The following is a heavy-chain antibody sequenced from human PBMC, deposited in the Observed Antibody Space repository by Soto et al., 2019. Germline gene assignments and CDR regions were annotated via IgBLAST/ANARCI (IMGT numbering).Heavy chain of an antibody. CDR1: GFTFSSYS. V-gene: IGHV3-48*01. J-gene: IGHJ4*02. D-gene: IGHD3-10*01. Sequence: GGSLRLSCAASGFTFSSYSMNWVRQAPGKGLEWVSYISSSSSTIYYADSVKGRFTISRDNAKNSLYLQMNSLRAEDTAVYYWARAQKLGIDYWGQGTLVTVSS. CDR2: ISSSSSTI. CDR3: ARAQKLGIDY.